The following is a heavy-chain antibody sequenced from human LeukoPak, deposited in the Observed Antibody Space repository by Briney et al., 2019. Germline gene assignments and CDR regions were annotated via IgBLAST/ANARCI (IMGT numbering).Heavy chain of an antibody. CDR2: IYYSGST. CDR1: GGSISSYY. D-gene: IGHD5-24*01. CDR3: ARGRWLQYDY. V-gene: IGHV4-59*01. Sequence: SETLSLTCTVSGGSISSYYWSWIRQPPGKGLEWIGYIYYSGSTNYNPSLKSRVTISVDTSKNQFSLKLSSVTAADTAAYYCARGRWLQYDYWGQGTLVTVSS. J-gene: IGHJ4*02.